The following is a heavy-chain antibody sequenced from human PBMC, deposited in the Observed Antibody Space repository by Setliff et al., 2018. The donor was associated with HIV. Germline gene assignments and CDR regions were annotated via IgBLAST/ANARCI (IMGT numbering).Heavy chain of an antibody. Sequence: PSETLSLTCKVSGASISSYYWSWVRQPPGKGLEWIGYIYNSGYSNSKPSLKSRVTMSLDTSKNQFSLELTSVTAADTAVYFCARGDGYRSNDAYYDTGMDVWGQGITVTAP. J-gene: IGHJ6*02. CDR3: ARGDGYRSNDAYYDTGMDV. CDR2: IYNSGYS. CDR1: GASISSYY. V-gene: IGHV4-59*01. D-gene: IGHD5-12*01.